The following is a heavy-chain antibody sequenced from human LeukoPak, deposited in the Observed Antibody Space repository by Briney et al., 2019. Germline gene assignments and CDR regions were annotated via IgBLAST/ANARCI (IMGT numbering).Heavy chain of an antibody. CDR1: GGSFSGYY. CDR2: ISGSGGST. V-gene: IGHV3-23*01. J-gene: IGHJ4*02. Sequence: ETLSLTCAVYGGSFSGYYWSWIRQPPGKGLEWVSAISGSGGSTYYADSVKGRFTISRDNSKNTLYLQMNSLRAEDTAVYYCAKDAFFRGRLPRPDFDYWGQGTLVTVSS. D-gene: IGHD3-16*01. CDR3: AKDAFFRGRLPRPDFDY.